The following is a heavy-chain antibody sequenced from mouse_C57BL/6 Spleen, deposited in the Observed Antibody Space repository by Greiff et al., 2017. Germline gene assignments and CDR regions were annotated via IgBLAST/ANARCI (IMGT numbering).Heavy chain of an antibody. D-gene: IGHD2-14*01. CDR1: GFSLTSYA. Sequence: QVQLKESGPGLVAPSQSLSITCTVSGFSLTSYAISWVRQPPGKGLEWLGVIWTGRGTNYNSALNSRLSISKDNSNSQVFLKMNSLQTDDTARYYCARNSGYGDFYALDYWGQGTSGTGSS. J-gene: IGHJ4*01. CDR3: ARNSGYGDFYALDY. V-gene: IGHV2-9-1*01. CDR2: IWTGRGT.